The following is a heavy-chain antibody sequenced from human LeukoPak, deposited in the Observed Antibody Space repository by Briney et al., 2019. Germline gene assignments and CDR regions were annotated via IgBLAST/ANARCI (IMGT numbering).Heavy chain of an antibody. Sequence: SVKVSCKASGGTFSSYAISWVRQAPGQGLEWMGGIIPIFGTADYAQKFQGRVTITADESTSTAYMELSSLRSEDTAVYYCASPEGGYSYGYVYWGQGTLVTVSS. J-gene: IGHJ4*02. D-gene: IGHD5-18*01. CDR3: ASPEGGYSYGYVY. CDR2: IIPIFGTA. CDR1: GGTFSSYA. V-gene: IGHV1-69*13.